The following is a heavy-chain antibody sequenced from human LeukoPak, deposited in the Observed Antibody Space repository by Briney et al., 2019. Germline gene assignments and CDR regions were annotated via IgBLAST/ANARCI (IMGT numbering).Heavy chain of an antibody. CDR3: PTGVELRA. V-gene: IGHV3-23*01. Sequence: PGGSLRLSCAASGFTFSSYAMSWVRQAPGKGLEWVSAISGSGGSRYYADSVKGRLTISRDNSKNTVYLQMNSLRAEDTAVYYCPTGVELRAWGQGTLVTVSS. J-gene: IGHJ4*02. D-gene: IGHD1-7*01. CDR2: ISGSGGSR. CDR1: GFTFSSYA.